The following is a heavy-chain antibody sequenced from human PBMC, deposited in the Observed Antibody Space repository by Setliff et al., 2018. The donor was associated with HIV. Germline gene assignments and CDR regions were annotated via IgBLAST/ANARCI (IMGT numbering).Heavy chain of an antibody. J-gene: IGHJ3*02. CDR1: GDSISTDY. CDR3: ARFPLLHKNAFDI. Sequence: TLSLTCTVSGDSISTDYWTWIRQPPGKGLEWIGYIYNSASTSYNPSLKSRVTISVDTSRNQFSLNLSSVTAADTAVYYCARFPLLHKNAFDIWGQGTMVTVSS. CDR2: IYNSAST. D-gene: IGHD2-15*01. V-gene: IGHV4-59*01.